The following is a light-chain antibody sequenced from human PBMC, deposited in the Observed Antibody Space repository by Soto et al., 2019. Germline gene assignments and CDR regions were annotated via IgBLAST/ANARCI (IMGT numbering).Light chain of an antibody. V-gene: IGKV3-15*01. J-gene: IGKJ2*01. CDR2: GAS. CDR3: QQYDKWPHT. CDR1: QSLNRN. Sequence: DIVMTQSPATLSVSPGETVTLSCKASQSLNRNVAWYQQKPGQAPRVLIYGASARATDIPDRFRGGGSGAEYSLTITNLHSNDFVLYYCQQYDKWPHTFGLGTKLEIK.